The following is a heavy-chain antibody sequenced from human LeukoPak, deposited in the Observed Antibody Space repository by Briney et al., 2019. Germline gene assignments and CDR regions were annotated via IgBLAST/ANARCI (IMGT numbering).Heavy chain of an antibody. CDR3: ASAAGYYYYYMDV. V-gene: IGHV1-69*13. Sequence: PEASVKVSCKASGGTFSTYPISWVRQAPGQGLQWMGGIIPIFGAPNYAQKFQGRVTITADESTSTAYMELSSLRSEDTAVYYCASAAGYYYYYMDVWGKGTTVTVSS. D-gene: IGHD6-13*01. CDR1: GGTFSTYP. CDR2: IIPIFGAP. J-gene: IGHJ6*03.